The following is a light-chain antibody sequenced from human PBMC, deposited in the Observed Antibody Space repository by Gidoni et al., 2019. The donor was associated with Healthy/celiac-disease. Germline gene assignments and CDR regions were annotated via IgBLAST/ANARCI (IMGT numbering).Light chain of an antibody. Sequence: DIQMTQSPSSLSASVGDRVTITCQASQDISNYLNWYQQKPRKAPKLLSYDASNLETGVPSRFSGSGTGTDFTFTISSLQPEDIATYYCQQYDNLPRTFXXXTRLEIK. V-gene: IGKV1-33*01. J-gene: IGKJ5*01. CDR3: QQYDNLPRT. CDR1: QDISNY. CDR2: DAS.